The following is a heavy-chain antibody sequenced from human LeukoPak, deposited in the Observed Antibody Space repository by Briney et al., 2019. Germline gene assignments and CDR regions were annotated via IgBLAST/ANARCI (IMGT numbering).Heavy chain of an antibody. CDR2: IYYSGST. CDR1: GGSISSYY. V-gene: IGHV4-59*01. J-gene: IGHJ4*02. Sequence: SETLSLTCIVSGGSISSYYWSWIRQPPGKGLEWIGYIYYSGSTDYNTSLKSRVTISVDTSKNQFSLKLNSVTAADTAVYYCARVGDGSGYSAVDYWGQGTLVTVSS. CDR3: ARVGDGSGYSAVDY. D-gene: IGHD3-22*01.